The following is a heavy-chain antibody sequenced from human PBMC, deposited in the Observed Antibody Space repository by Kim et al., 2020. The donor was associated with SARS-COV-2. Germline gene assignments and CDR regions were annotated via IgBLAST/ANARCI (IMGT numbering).Heavy chain of an antibody. J-gene: IGHJ6*02. Sequence: TTYNPSLKSRVTISVDTSKNQFSLKLSSVTAADTAVYYCAVNIAAAGEVWGQGTTVTVSS. CDR3: AVNIAAAGEV. CDR2: T. V-gene: IGHV4-34*01. D-gene: IGHD6-13*01.